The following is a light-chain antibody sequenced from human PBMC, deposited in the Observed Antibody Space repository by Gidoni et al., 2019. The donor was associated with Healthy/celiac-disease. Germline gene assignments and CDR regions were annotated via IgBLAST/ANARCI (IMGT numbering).Light chain of an antibody. Sequence: EIVLTQSPGTLSLSPGARATLSCRASQTVSSSDLAWYQQKPGQAPRLLIYGASSRATGIPNRFSGSGSGTDFTLTISRLEPEDFAVYDCQYYGSSPPITFGHGTRLEIK. J-gene: IGKJ5*01. CDR2: GAS. CDR1: QTVSSSD. V-gene: IGKV3-20*01. CDR3: QYYGSSPPIT.